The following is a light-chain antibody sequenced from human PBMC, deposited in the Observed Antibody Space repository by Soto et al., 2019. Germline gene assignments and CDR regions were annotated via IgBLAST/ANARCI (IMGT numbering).Light chain of an antibody. CDR2: AAS. V-gene: IGKV1-9*01. J-gene: IGKJ3*01. CDR3: QQLNSYPLT. CDR1: QDISNY. Sequence: DIQLTQSPSFLSASVGDRVTITCRASQDISNYLVWYQKKPGKAPKPLIYAASTLQSGVPSRFSGSGSGTEFNLTISRLQTEDFATYDCQQLNSYPLTFGPGTKVDIK.